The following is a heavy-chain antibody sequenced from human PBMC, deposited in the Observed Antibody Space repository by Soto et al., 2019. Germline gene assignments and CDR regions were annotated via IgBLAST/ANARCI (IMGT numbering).Heavy chain of an antibody. J-gene: IGHJ6*02. Sequence: GASVKVSCKASGYTFTSYDINWVRQATGQGLEWMGWMNPNSGDTGYAQKFQGWVTMTRNTSISTAYMELSRLRSDDTAVYYCARGGIAAAGTDYYYYYGMDVWGQGTTVTVSS. CDR1: GYTFTSYD. V-gene: IGHV1-8*01. D-gene: IGHD6-13*01. CDR2: MNPNSGDT. CDR3: ARGGIAAAGTDYYYYYGMDV.